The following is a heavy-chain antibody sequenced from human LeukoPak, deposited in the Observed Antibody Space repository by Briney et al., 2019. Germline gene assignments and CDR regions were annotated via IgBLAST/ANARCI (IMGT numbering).Heavy chain of an antibody. CDR3: ARDQWDIVVVPAVFDAFDI. V-gene: IGHV1-18*01. CDR2: IGAYNGNT. D-gene: IGHD2-2*01. J-gene: IGHJ3*02. Sequence: ASVKVSCKASGYTFTSYGISWVRQAPGQGLEWMGWIGAYNGNTNYAQKLQGRVTMTTDTSTSTAYMELRSLRSDDTAVYYCARDQWDIVVVPAVFDAFDIWGQGTMVTVSS. CDR1: GYTFTSYG.